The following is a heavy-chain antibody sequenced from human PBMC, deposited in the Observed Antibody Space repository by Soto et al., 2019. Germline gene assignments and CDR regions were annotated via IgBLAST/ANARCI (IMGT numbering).Heavy chain of an antibody. Sequence: SETLSLTCTVSGGSINTFYWSWVRQPAGKGLEWIGRIFSSGSTSFSPSLESRVAMSVDTSKNHFSLNLSSVTAADMAVYYCAREGSYSAYNFAHGIQLWSFDFWGQGALVTVSS. CDR2: IFSSGST. J-gene: IGHJ4*02. D-gene: IGHD5-12*01. CDR1: GGSINTFY. V-gene: IGHV4-4*07. CDR3: AREGSYSAYNFAHGIQLWSFDF.